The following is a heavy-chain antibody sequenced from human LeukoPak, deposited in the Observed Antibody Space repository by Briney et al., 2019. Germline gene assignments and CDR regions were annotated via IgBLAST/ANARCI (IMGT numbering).Heavy chain of an antibody. D-gene: IGHD3-22*01. CDR2: INHSGST. CDR3: ARRRNYYDSSGYPDY. Sequence: PSETLSLTCAVYGGPFSGYYWSWIRQPPGKGLEWIGEINHSGSTNYNPSLKSRVTISVDTSKNQFSLKLSSVTAADTAVYYCARRRNYYDSSGYPDYWGQGTLVTVSS. V-gene: IGHV4-34*01. CDR1: GGPFSGYY. J-gene: IGHJ4*02.